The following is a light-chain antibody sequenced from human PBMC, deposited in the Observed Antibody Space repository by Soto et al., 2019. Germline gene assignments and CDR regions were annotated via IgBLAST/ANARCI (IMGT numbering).Light chain of an antibody. V-gene: IGLV2-23*03. CDR3: CSYAGSSTFHVV. CDR2: EGS. J-gene: IGLJ2*01. Sequence: QSALTQPASVSGSPGQSITISCTGTSGDIGSYNRVSWYQQHPGKAPKLIIYEGSKRPSGVSNRFSGSKSGNTASLTISGLQAEDEADYYCCSYAGSSTFHVVFGGGTKLTVL. CDR1: SGDIGSYNR.